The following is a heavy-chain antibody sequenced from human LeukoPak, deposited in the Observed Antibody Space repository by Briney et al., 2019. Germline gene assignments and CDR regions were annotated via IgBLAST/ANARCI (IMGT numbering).Heavy chain of an antibody. J-gene: IGHJ5*02. CDR1: GGSISSSSYY. V-gene: IGHV4-39*07. Sequence: PSETLSLTCTVSGGSISSSSYYWGWIRQPPGKGLEWIGSIYYSGSTYYNPSLKSRVTISVDTSKNQFSLKLSSVTAADTAVYYCARVGSSWPMYNWFDPWGQGTLVTVSS. CDR3: ARVGSSWPMYNWFDP. CDR2: IYYSGST. D-gene: IGHD6-13*01.